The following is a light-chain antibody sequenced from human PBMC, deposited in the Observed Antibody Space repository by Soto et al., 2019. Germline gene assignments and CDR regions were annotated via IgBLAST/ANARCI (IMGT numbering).Light chain of an antibody. Sequence: QSALTQPASVSGSPGQSIAISRTGTSSDIGTYNLVSWYQQHPGKVPKLMISEVNKRPSGVSNRFSGSKSGNTASLTISGLQTEDEADYYCCSFAGSGTGVFGTGTKVTVL. J-gene: IGLJ1*01. CDR1: SSDIGTYNL. V-gene: IGLV2-23*02. CDR3: CSFAGSGTGV. CDR2: EVN.